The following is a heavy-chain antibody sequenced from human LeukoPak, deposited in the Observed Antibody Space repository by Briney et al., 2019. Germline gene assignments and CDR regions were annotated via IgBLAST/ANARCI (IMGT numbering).Heavy chain of an antibody. D-gene: IGHD6-13*01. J-gene: IGHJ1*01. Sequence: GRSLRLSWAASGFTFSSYAMHWVRQAPGKGLEWVAVISYDGSNKYYADSVKGRFTISRDNSKNTLYLQMNSLRAEDTAVYYCARDQRQQLAYFQHWGQGTLVTVSS. CDR2: ISYDGSNK. V-gene: IGHV3-30*04. CDR1: GFTFSSYA. CDR3: ARDQRQQLAYFQH.